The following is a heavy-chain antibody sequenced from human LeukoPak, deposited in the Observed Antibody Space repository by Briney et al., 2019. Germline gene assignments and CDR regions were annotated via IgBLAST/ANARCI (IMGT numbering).Heavy chain of an antibody. D-gene: IGHD6-19*01. Sequence: GGSLRLSCAASRFTFSSYGMHWVRQAPGKGLEWVAVISYDGSNKYYADSVKGRFTISRDNSKNTLYLQMNSLRAEDTAVYYCAKDGNIAVAGRPFDYWGQGTLVTVSS. J-gene: IGHJ4*02. CDR1: RFTFSSYG. CDR3: AKDGNIAVAGRPFDY. CDR2: ISYDGSNK. V-gene: IGHV3-30*18.